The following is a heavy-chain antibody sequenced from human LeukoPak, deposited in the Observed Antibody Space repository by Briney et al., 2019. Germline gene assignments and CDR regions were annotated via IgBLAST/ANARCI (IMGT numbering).Heavy chain of an antibody. V-gene: IGHV1-46*01. D-gene: IGHD3-16*01. J-gene: IGHJ5*02. CDR3: TRTLGAVADSRYWFDP. CDR1: GYTFTSYY. CDR2: INPSGGGT. Sequence: VASVKVSCKASGYTFTSYYMHWVRQAPGEGLEWMGIINPSGGGTSYSQMFQGRLTMTRDMSTSTVYMELSSLRSEDTAVYYCTRTLGAVADSRYWFDPWGQGTLVTVSS.